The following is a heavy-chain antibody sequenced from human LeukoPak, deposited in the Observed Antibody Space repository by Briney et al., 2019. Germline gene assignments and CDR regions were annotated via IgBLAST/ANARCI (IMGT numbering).Heavy chain of an antibody. CDR2: ISGNGGST. Sequence: GGSLRLSCAASGFTFSSYAMSWVRQAPGKGLEWVSAISGNGGSTYYADSVKGRFTISRDNSKNTLYLQMNSLRAEDTAVFYCVKDRKYCSSTSCPYYFDFWGQGTLVTVSS. V-gene: IGHV3-23*01. CDR3: VKDRKYCSSTSCPYYFDF. CDR1: GFTFSSYA. D-gene: IGHD2-2*01. J-gene: IGHJ4*02.